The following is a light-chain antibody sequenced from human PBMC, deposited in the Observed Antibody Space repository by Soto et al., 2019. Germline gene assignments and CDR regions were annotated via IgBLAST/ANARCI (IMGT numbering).Light chain of an antibody. CDR3: AVWDNSMTAWV. V-gene: IGLV2-8*01. J-gene: IGLJ3*02. Sequence: QSALTQPPSASGSPGQSVTISCTGTSSDVGIFNYVSWYQQHPDQAPKLLIFEVNKRPSGVPDRFSASKSGNTASLTVSGLQAEDEADYYCAVWDNSMTAWVFGGGTKLTVL. CDR2: EVN. CDR1: SSDVGIFNY.